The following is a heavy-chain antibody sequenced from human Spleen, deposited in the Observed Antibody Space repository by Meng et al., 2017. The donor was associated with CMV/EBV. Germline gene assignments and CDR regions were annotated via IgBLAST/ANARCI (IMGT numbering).Heavy chain of an antibody. CDR1: GFIFSSYS. J-gene: IGHJ6*02. CDR3: AKMKGLGLVAVGYGMDV. D-gene: IGHD3/OR15-3a*01. Sequence: GGSLRLSCAASGFIFSSYSMNWVRQAPGKGLEWVSSISSSSSYIYYADSVKGRFTISRDNSKNTLYLQTNNLRTDDTAVYYCAKMKGLGLVAVGYGMDVWGQGTTVTVSS. V-gene: IGHV3-21*01. CDR2: ISSSSSYI.